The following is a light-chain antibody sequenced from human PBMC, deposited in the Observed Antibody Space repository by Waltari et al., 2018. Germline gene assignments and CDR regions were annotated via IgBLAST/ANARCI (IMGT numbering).Light chain of an antibody. J-gene: IGKJ1*01. CDR3: QQYDDLPTWT. CDR2: DAS. Sequence: DIQMTQSPSSLSASIGDRVTITCQASQDISNHLNWYQQKPGKAPKLLIYDASNLEIGVPSRIRGSGSGTDFTFTINSLQPEDVGTYYCQQYDDLPTWTFGQGTKVEIK. CDR1: QDISNH. V-gene: IGKV1-33*01.